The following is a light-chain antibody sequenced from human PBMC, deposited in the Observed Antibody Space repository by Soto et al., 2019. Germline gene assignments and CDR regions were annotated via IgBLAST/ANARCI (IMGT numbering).Light chain of an antibody. Sequence: ETVMTQSPAALSVSPGERATLSCRASQSVSSNVAWYQQTPGQAPRLLIYGASTRAAGIPDRVSGSVSGTEFTLTISSMQSEDFAVYYCQQYNNWPPVTVGQGTRLDIK. CDR3: QQYNNWPPVT. CDR2: GAS. CDR1: QSVSSN. J-gene: IGKJ5*01. V-gene: IGKV3-15*01.